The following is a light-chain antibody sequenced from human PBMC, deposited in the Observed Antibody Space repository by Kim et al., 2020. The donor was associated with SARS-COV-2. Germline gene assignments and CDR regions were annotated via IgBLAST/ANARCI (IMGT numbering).Light chain of an antibody. V-gene: IGKV1-39*01. Sequence: ISDYVSWYQHRPGKAPNLLIYSASNLQSGVPARFSGNGSGTDFTLTISSLQPEDLGTYYCQQTFNIPITFGQGTRLEIK. J-gene: IGKJ5*01. CDR3: QQTFNIPIT. CDR1: ISDY. CDR2: SAS.